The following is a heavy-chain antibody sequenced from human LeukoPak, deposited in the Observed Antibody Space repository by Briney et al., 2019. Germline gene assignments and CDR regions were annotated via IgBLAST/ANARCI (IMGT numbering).Heavy chain of an antibody. CDR2: ISGSGGST. D-gene: IGHD2/OR15-2a*01. J-gene: IGHJ6*03. V-gene: IGHV3-23*01. CDR1: GFTFSSYA. CDR3: AKSNTDHYYMDV. Sequence: GGSLRLSCAASGFTFSSYAMSWVRQAPGKGLEWVSAISGSGGSTYYADSVKGRFTISRDNSKNTLHLQMNSLRAEDTAVYYCAKSNTDHYYMDVWGKGTTVTVSS.